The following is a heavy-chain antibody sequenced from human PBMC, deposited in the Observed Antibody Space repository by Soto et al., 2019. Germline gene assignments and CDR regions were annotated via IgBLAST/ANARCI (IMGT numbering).Heavy chain of an antibody. CDR2: ISWNSGSI. V-gene: IGHV3-9*01. Sequence: EVQLVESGGGLVQPGRSLRLSCAASGFTFDDYAMHWVRQAPGKGLEWVSGISWNSGSIGYADSVKGRFTISRDNAKNSLYVQMNSLRAEDTALDYCAKGVAGTMEYFQHWGQGTLVTVSS. CDR1: GFTFDDYA. D-gene: IGHD6-19*01. CDR3: AKGVAGTMEYFQH. J-gene: IGHJ1*01.